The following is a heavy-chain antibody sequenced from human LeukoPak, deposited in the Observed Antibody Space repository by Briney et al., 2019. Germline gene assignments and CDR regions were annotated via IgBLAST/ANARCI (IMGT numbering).Heavy chain of an antibody. CDR3: AREGYSSNLRPFDY. V-gene: IGHV4-4*07. Sequence: NTSETLSLTCTVSGGSISGYYWSWIRQPPGKGLEWIGRIYTSGSTNYNPSLKSRVTMSVDTSKNQFSLKLSSVTAADTAVYYCAREGYSSNLRPFDYWGQGTLVTVSS. CDR2: IYTSGST. J-gene: IGHJ4*02. D-gene: IGHD6-13*01. CDR1: GGSISGYY.